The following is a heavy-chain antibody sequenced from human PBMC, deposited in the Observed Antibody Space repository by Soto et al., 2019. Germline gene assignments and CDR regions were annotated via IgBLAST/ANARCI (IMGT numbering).Heavy chain of an antibody. CDR1: GCSICSYY. Sequence: SETLSLSCTVSGCSICSYYWSWIRQPPGKGLEWIGYIYYSGSTNYNPSLKSRVTISVDTSKNQFSLKLSSVTAADTAVYYCARLRGSSGWSSYYYYMDVWGKGTTVTVSS. CDR2: IYYSGST. J-gene: IGHJ6*03. CDR3: ARLRGSSGWSSYYYYMDV. V-gene: IGHV4-59*08. D-gene: IGHD6-19*01.